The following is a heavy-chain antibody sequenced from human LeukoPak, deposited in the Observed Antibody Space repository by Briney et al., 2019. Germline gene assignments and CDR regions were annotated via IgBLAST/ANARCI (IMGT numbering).Heavy chain of an antibody. D-gene: IGHD4-11*01. V-gene: IGHV3-48*03. CDR2: ISSSGSTI. CDR1: GFTFSSYE. Sequence: GGSLRLSCAASGFTFSSYEMNWVRQAPGKGLEWVSYISSSGSTIYYADSVKGRFTISRDNPKNSLYLQMNSLRAEETAVYYCARYTYSNYGVDVWGQGTTVTVS. J-gene: IGHJ6*02. CDR3: ARYTYSNYGVDV.